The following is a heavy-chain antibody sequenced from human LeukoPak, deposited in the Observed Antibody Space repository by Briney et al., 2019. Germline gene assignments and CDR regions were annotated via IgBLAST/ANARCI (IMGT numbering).Heavy chain of an antibody. J-gene: IGHJ6*02. CDR2: IRWNSGSI. CDR1: GFTFDDYA. V-gene: IGHV3-9*01. CDR3: AKDIAAAGTPDYYYYYGMDV. Sequence: GGSLRLSCAASGFTFDDYAIHWVRQAPGKGLEWVSGIRWNSGSIGYADSVKGRFTISRDNAKNSLYLQMNSLRAEDTALYYCAKDIAAAGTPDYYYYYGMDVWGQGTTVTVSS. D-gene: IGHD6-13*01.